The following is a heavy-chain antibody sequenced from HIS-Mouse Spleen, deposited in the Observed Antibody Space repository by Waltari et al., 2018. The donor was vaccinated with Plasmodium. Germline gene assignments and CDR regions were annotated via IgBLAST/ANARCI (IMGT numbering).Heavy chain of an antibody. CDR1: GYTFTGYY. D-gene: IGHD6-13*01. J-gene: IGHJ1*01. Sequence: QVQLVQSGAEVKKPGASVKVSCKASGYTFTGYYMNWVRQAPGQGLEWKGWSNPNRGGTNYAQKFQGRVTMTRDTSISTAYMELSRLRSDDTAVYYCARVLGYKAAAGTFVEYFQHWGQGTLVTVSS. CDR3: ARVLGYKAAAGTFVEYFQH. V-gene: IGHV1-2*02. CDR2: SNPNRGGT.